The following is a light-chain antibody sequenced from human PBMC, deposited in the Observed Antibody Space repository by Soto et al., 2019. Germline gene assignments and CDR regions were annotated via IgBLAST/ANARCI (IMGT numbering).Light chain of an antibody. Sequence: EIVLTQSPGTLSLSPGERATLSCRASQSVSSSYLAWYQQKPGQAPRLLIYGASSRATGIPDRFSGSGSGTDFTLTISRLEPEDFAVYYCQQYGSSPLPPFGQGTKLEIK. V-gene: IGKV3-20*01. CDR1: QSVSSSY. CDR2: GAS. CDR3: QQYGSSPLPP. J-gene: IGKJ2*01.